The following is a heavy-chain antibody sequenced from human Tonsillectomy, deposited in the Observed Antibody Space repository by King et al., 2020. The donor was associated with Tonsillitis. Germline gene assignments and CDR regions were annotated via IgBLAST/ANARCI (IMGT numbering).Heavy chain of an antibody. V-gene: IGHV3-23*04. J-gene: IGHJ4*02. D-gene: IGHD3-10*01. Sequence: VQLVESGGGPVQPGGSLRLSCAASGITFSTYAMTWVRQAPGQGLEWVSTISGSGGNTYYADSVKGRFTIARDNSKKTLYLQMNSLRAEDTAVYYCAKRGGEYWGQGTLVTVSS. CDR3: AKRGGEY. CDR2: ISGSGGNT. CDR1: GITFSTYA.